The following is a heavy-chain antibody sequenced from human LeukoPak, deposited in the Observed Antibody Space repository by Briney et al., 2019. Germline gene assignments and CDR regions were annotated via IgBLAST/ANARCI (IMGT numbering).Heavy chain of an antibody. CDR1: GGTFSSYA. CDR2: IIPIFGTA. CDR3: ARDRNDFWSGSRFDY. J-gene: IGHJ4*02. D-gene: IGHD3-3*01. Sequence: SVKVSCEASGGTFSSYAISWVRQAPGQGLEWMGGIIPIFGTANYAQKFQGRVTIIADESTSTAYMELSSLRSEDTAVYYRARDRNDFWSGSRFDYWGQGTLVTVSS. V-gene: IGHV1-69*13.